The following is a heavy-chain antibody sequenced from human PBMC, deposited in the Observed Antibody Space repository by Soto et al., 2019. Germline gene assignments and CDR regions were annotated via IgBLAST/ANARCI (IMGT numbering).Heavy chain of an antibody. CDR2: INTGSGNT. D-gene: IGHD2-15*01. V-gene: IGHV1-3*04. CDR3: ARAVVAPDY. Sequence: ASVKVSCKASGYPLTAYGLHWVRQAPGQRLEWMGWINTGSGNTKSSHKFQGRITIKRDTSATTVSMELSSLTSEDTAIYYCARAVVAPDYWGQGTLVTVSS. CDR1: GYPLTAYG. J-gene: IGHJ4*02.